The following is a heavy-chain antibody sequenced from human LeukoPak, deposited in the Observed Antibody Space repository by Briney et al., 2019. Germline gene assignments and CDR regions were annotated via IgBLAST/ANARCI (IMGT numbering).Heavy chain of an antibody. CDR1: GYTFTNYG. D-gene: IGHD1-26*01. CDR2: ISGYNGNT. CDR3: ARLTIVGGRADYYYMDV. J-gene: IGHJ6*03. V-gene: IGHV1-18*01. Sequence: ASVKVSCKTSGYTFTNYGISWVRQAPGQGLEWMGWISGYNGNTKYAQNLQGRVTMTTETSTSTAYMELRSLRFDDTAVYYCARLTIVGGRADYYYMDVWGKGATVTVSS.